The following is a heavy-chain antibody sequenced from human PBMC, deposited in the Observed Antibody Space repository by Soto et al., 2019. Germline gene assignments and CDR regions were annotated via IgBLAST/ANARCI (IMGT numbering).Heavy chain of an antibody. V-gene: IGHV2-5*02. J-gene: IGHJ4*02. CDR2: IYWDDDK. CDR3: AHRPSYGSGGSCYSGFDY. CDR1: GFSLSTSGVG. D-gene: IGHD2-15*01. Sequence: QITLKESGPTLVKPTQTLTLTCTFSGFSLSTSGVGVGWIRQPPGKALEWLALIYWDDDKRYSPYLKSRLTITKDTSKNQVVLTMTNMDPVDTATYYCAHRPSYGSGGSCYSGFDYWGQGTLVTVSS.